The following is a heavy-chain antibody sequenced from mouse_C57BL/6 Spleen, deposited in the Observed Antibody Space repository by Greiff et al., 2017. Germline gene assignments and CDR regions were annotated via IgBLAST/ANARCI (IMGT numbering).Heavy chain of an antibody. V-gene: IGHV1-4*01. CDR2: INPSSGYT. Sequence: QVQLKESGAELARPGASVKMSCKASGYTFTSYTMHWVKQRPGQGLEWIGYINPSSGYTKYNQKFKDKATLTADKSSSTAYMQLSSLTSEDSAVYYCARSNDGYYPDYWGQGTTLTVSS. CDR1: GYTFTSYT. CDR3: ARSNDGYYPDY. D-gene: IGHD2-3*01. J-gene: IGHJ2*01.